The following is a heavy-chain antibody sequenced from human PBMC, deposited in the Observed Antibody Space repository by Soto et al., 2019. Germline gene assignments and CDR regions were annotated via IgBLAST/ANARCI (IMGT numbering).Heavy chain of an antibody. CDR1: GGSISSGGYS. CDR2: IYHSGST. V-gene: IGHV4-30-2*01. CDR3: AAGGGLPRYY. J-gene: IGHJ4*02. Sequence: QLQLQESGSGLVKPSQTLSLTCAVSGGSISSGGYSWSWIRQPPGKGLEWIGYIYHSGSTYYNPSLKRRVTRAVDRYKNQFSLKLSSVTAADTAVYYCAAGGGLPRYYWGQGTLVTVSS. D-gene: IGHD5-12*01.